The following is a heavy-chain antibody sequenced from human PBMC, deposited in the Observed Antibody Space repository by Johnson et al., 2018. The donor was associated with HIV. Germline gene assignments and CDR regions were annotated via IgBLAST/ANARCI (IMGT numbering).Heavy chain of an antibody. D-gene: IGHD2-15*01. J-gene: IGHJ3*02. CDR1: GFTFSSYA. Sequence: QVKLVESGGGLVQPGRSLRLSCAASGFTFSSYAMHWVRQAPGKGLEWVAVISYDGSNKYYADSVKGRFTISRDNSKNTLYLQMNSLRAEDTAVYYCARDTELPLVAFDIWGQGTMVTVSS. CDR2: ISYDGSNK. V-gene: IGHV3-30*04. CDR3: ARDTELPLVAFDI.